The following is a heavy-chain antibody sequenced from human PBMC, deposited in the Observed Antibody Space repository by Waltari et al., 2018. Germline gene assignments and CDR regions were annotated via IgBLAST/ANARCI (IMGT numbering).Heavy chain of an antibody. J-gene: IGHJ2*01. CDR1: GGSISSHY. CDR2: IYYSGST. CDR3: ARDRVPGFSIFDL. V-gene: IGHV4-59*11. Sequence: QVQLQESGPGLVKPSETLSLTCTVSGGSISSHYWSWIRQPPGKGLEWIGYIYYSGSTNYNPSLKSRVTISVDTSKNQFSLKLSSVTAADTAVYYCARDRVPGFSIFDLWGRGTLVTVSS.